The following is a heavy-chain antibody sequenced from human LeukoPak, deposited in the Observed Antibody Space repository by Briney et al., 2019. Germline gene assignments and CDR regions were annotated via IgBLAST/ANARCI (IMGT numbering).Heavy chain of an antibody. CDR3: AKELREGRFTAMVQIDY. CDR2: ISGSGDST. V-gene: IGHV3-23*01. CDR1: GFTFKTYA. Sequence: GGSLRLSCAASGFTFKTYAMNWVRQAPGKGLEWVSAISGSGDSTYYADSVKGRFTISRDNSRNTLSLQMNSLRADDTAVFYCAKELREGRFTAMVQIDYWGQGTLVTVSS. D-gene: IGHD5-18*01. J-gene: IGHJ4*02.